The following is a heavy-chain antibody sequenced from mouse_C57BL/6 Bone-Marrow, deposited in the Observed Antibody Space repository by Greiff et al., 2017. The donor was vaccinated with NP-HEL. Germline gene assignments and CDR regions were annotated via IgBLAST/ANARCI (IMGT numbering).Heavy chain of an antibody. V-gene: IGHV1-66*01. D-gene: IGHD1-1*01. J-gene: IGHJ2*01. CDR3: ARLSFYDGSSYADY. CDR2: IYPGSGNT. CDR1: GYSFTSYY. Sequence: QVQLQQSGPELVKPGASVKISCKASGYSFTSYYIHWVKQRPGQGLEWIGWIYPGSGNTKYNEKFKGKATLTADTYSSTAYMQLSSLTSEDSAVYYCARLSFYDGSSYADYWGQGTTLTVSS.